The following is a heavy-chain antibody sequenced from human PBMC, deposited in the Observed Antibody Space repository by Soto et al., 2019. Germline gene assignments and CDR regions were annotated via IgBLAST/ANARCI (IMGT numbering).Heavy chain of an antibody. Sequence: QVQLVQSGAEVKEPGASVRVSCKASGYTFINFDITWVRQATGQGLEWMGWMNAGSGKTGYANKFQGRVTMTRDASTGTAHLELSSLTSEDTAVYYCARMASAGTLNWFDPWGEGSLVTVSS. D-gene: IGHD6-13*01. V-gene: IGHV1-8*02. J-gene: IGHJ5*02. CDR3: ARMASAGTLNWFDP. CDR1: GYTFINFD. CDR2: MNAGSGKT.